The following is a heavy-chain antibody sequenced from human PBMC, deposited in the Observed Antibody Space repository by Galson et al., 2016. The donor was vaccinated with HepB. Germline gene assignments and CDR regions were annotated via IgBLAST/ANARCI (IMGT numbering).Heavy chain of an antibody. CDR1: GVSIRSGGYF. V-gene: IGHV4-31*03. CDR2: ISYSGDT. CDR3: ASLHIITFGGLIEKIFDY. Sequence: TLSLTCTVSGVSIRSGGYFWTWIRQHPGKGLEWIGYISYSGDTYYNPSLKTRVIISSDTSKNQFSLKLSSVTAADTAVYSCASLHIITFGGLIEKIFDYWGQGTLATVSS. J-gene: IGHJ4*02. D-gene: IGHD3-16*02.